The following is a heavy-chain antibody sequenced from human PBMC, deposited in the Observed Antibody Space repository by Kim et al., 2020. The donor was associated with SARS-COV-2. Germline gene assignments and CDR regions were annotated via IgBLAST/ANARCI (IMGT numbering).Heavy chain of an antibody. CDR2: IIPIFGTA. CDR1: GGTFSSYA. V-gene: IGHV1-69*13. Sequence: SVKVSCKASGGTFSSYAISWVRLAPGQGLEWMGGIIPIFGTANYAQKFQGRVTITADESTSTAYMELSSLRSEDTAVYYCASTRYYDSSGYYYEDYWGQGTLVTVSS. CDR3: ASTRYYDSSGYYYEDY. D-gene: IGHD3-22*01. J-gene: IGHJ4*02.